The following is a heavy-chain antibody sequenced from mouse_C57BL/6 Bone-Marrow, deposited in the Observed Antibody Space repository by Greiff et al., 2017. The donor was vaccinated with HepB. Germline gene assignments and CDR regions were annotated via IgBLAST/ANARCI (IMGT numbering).Heavy chain of an antibody. CDR1: GFTFSDYY. CDR3: ARGDYYYGNAFAY. D-gene: IGHD1-1*01. V-gene: IGHV5-16*01. J-gene: IGHJ3*01. CDR2: INYDGSSN. Sequence: EVQGVESEGGLVQPGSSMKLSCTASGFTFSDYYMAWVRQAPEKGLEWVANINYDGSSNYSLDYLKSRFIISRDNAKNILYLQMSSLKSEDTATYYCARGDYYYGNAFAYWGQGTLVTVSA.